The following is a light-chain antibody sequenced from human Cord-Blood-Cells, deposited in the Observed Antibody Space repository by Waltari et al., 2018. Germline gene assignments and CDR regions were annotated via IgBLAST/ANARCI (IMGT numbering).Light chain of an antibody. V-gene: IGLV2-8*01. CDR1: SSDVGGYNY. J-gene: IGLJ2*01. CDR3: SSYAGSNNLV. Sequence: QSALTQPPSASGSPGTSVTISCTGTSSDVGGYNYVSWYQQHPGKAPNLMIYEVSKRPSGVPDRFSGSKSGNTASLTVSGLQAEDEADYYCSSYAGSNNLVFGGGTKLTVL. CDR2: EVS.